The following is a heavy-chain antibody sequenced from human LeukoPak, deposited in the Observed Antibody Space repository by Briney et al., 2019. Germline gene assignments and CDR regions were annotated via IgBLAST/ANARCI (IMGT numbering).Heavy chain of an antibody. CDR1: GGSFSGYY. V-gene: IGHV4-34*01. CDR3: ARGGGIAVAGRRRGWFDP. J-gene: IGHJ5*02. Sequence: SETLSLTCAVYGGSFSGYYWSWIRQPPGKGLEWIGEINHSGSTNYNPSLKSRVTISVDTSKNQFSLKLSSVIAADTAVYYCARGGGIAVAGRRRGWFDPRGQGTLVTVSS. CDR2: INHSGST. D-gene: IGHD6-19*01.